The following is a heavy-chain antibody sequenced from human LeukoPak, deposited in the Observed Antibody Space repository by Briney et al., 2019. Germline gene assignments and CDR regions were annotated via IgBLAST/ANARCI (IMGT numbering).Heavy chain of an antibody. CDR3: AREDGSGSYYNAKFDY. CDR1: GFTFSSYE. D-gene: IGHD3-10*01. J-gene: IGHJ4*02. Sequence: GGSLRLSCAASGFTFSSYEMNWVRQAPGKGLEWVSYISSSGSTIYYADSVKGRFTISRDNAKNSLYLQMNSLRAEDTALYYCAREDGSGSYYNAKFDYWGQGTLVTVSS. CDR2: ISSSGSTI. V-gene: IGHV3-48*03.